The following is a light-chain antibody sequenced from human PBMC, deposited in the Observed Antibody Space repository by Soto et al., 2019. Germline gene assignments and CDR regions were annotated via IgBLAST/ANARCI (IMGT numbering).Light chain of an antibody. V-gene: IGLV2-14*03. CDR3: GSYTSSSSWV. Sequence: QSALTQPASVSGSPGQSITVSCTGSSSDVGTYNSVSWYQQHPGKAPKLIIYDVSNRPSGVSNRFSGSKSGNTASLTISGRQTEDEADYYCGSYTSSSSWVFGGGTKVTVL. CDR2: DVS. CDR1: SSDVGTYNS. J-gene: IGLJ3*02.